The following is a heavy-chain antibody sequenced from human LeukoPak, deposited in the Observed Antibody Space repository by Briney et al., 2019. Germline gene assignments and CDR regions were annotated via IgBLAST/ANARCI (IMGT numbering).Heavy chain of an antibody. CDR3: AKEYSSGHNIFDY. J-gene: IGHJ4*02. Sequence: SVKVSCKASGGTFSSYAISWVRQAPGQGLEWMGRVIPILGIANYAQKFQGRVTITADKSTSTAYMELSSLRSEDTAVYYCAKEYSSGHNIFDYWGQGTLVTVSS. D-gene: IGHD6-19*01. CDR1: GGTFSSYA. CDR2: VIPILGIA. V-gene: IGHV1-69*04.